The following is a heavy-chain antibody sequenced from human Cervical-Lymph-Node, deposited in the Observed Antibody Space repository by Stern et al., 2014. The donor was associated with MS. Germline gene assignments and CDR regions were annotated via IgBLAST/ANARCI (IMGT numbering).Heavy chain of an antibody. D-gene: IGHD1-1*01. CDR2: ITNFGST. CDR3: ARDTSSPERSDW. Sequence: EMQLVESGGGVIQPGGSLRLSCTASGFTVSRDYMTWVRQAPGKGLEWVSLITNFGSTFYTDSVKCRFTISRDDSKNTVYLHMTSLRAEDTAMYYCARDTSSPERSDWWGQGTLVTVSS. J-gene: IGHJ4*02. CDR1: GFTVSRDY. V-gene: IGHV3-53*01.